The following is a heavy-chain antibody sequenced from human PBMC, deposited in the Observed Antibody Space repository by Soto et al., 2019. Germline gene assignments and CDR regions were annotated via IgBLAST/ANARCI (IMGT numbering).Heavy chain of an antibody. CDR1: GGTFSSYA. CDR3: ASGKDYYDSSASLSGFDY. V-gene: IGHV1-69*13. CDR2: IIPIFGTA. D-gene: IGHD3-22*01. Sequence: ASVKVSCKASGGTFSSYAISWLRQAPGQGLEWMGGIIPIFGTANYAQKFQGRVTITADESTSTAYMELSSLRSEDTAVYYCASGKDYYDSSASLSGFDYWGQGTLVTVSS. J-gene: IGHJ4*02.